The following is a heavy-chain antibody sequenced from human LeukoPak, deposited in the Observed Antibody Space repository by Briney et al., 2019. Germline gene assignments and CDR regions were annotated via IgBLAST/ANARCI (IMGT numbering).Heavy chain of an antibody. Sequence: GGSLRLSCAASGFTISSYAMSWVRQAPGQGLDWVSSFSSGASTDYADSVKGRFTISRDNPKDTVYLQMNSLRAEDTAVYYCAKQRVSNGYYYFDYWGQGTLVTVSS. CDR2: FSSGAST. J-gene: IGHJ4*02. CDR1: GFTISSYA. CDR3: AKQRVSNGYYYFDY. V-gene: IGHV3-23*01. D-gene: IGHD3-22*01.